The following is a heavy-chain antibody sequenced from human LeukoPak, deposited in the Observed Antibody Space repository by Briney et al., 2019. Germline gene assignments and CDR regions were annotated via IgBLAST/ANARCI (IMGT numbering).Heavy chain of an antibody. Sequence: WVRQAPGKGLEWVSVISGSGGSTYYADSVKGRFTIFRDNSKNTLYLQMNSLRAEDTAVYYCAKGKYYYGSGSYYGDYWGQGTLITVSS. V-gene: IGHV3-23*01. D-gene: IGHD3-10*01. J-gene: IGHJ4*02. CDR3: AKGKYYYGSGSYYGDY. CDR2: ISGSGGST.